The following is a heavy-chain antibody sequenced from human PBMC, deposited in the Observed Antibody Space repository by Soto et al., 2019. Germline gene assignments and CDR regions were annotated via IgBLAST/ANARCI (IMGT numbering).Heavy chain of an antibody. J-gene: IGHJ4*02. V-gene: IGHV5-51*03. CDR3: ARKDIAGNSVDF. Sequence: PXDSLMISWKASGYSFTTYWIGLVRQMPGKGLEWMGIIYPGDSDTRYSPSFQGQVTISADKSISTAYLQWSSLKASDSAMFYCARKDIAGNSVDFWGQGTLVTVSS. CDR2: IYPGDSDT. D-gene: IGHD6-13*01. CDR1: GYSFTTYW.